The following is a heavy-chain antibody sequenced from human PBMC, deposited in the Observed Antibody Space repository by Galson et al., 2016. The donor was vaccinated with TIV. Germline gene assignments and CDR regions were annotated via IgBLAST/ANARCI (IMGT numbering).Heavy chain of an antibody. CDR3: VRDGSYYAGSGSPSMDV. V-gene: IGHV3-30*04. CDR1: GFTFSRYA. D-gene: IGHD3-10*01. CDR2: LSFDASSK. Sequence: SLRLSCAASGFTFSRYAMHWVRQAPGTGLEWLAVLSFDASSKWYADSVKGRFTVSIDTSKDTLYLQVDTLRPEDTAVYYCVRDGSYYAGSGSPSMDVWGHGTAVSVSS. J-gene: IGHJ6*02.